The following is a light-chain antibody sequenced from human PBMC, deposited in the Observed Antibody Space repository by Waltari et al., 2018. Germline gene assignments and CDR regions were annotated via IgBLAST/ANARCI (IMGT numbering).Light chain of an antibody. J-gene: IGKJ4*01. CDR1: QSIRSY. CDR2: AAS. V-gene: IGKV1-39*01. Sequence: EIQMTQSPSPLPASEGAGVPITCRASQSIRSYVNWYQQKAGKAPSLLIYAASILQSGVPSRFSSSGSGTDFTLTISNLQPEDFATYYCQQSYSTLSFGGGTKVDIK. CDR3: QQSYSTLS.